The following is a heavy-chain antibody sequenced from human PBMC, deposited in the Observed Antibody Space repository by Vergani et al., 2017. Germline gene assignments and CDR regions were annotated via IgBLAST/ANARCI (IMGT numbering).Heavy chain of an antibody. CDR1: GGSISSYY. V-gene: IGHV4-59*12. CDR2: IYYSGST. J-gene: IGHJ4*02. D-gene: IGHD3-10*01. Sequence: QVQLQESGPGLVKPSETLSLTCTVSGGSISSYYWSWIRQPPGKGLEWIGYIYYSGSTNYNPSLKSRVTISVDTSKNQFSLKLSSVTAADTAVYYCARDRGSTANWGQGTLVTVSS. CDR3: ARDRGSTAN.